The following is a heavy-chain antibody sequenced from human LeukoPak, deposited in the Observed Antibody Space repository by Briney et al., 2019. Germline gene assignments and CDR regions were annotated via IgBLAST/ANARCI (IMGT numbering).Heavy chain of an antibody. J-gene: IGHJ4*02. Sequence: GGSLRLSCAASGFTFSSYGMHWVRQAPGKGLEWVAFIRYDGSNKYYADSVKGRFTISRDNSKNTLYLQMNSLRAEDTAVYYCAILDIVVVPAADTDYWGQGTLVTVSS. CDR2: IRYDGSNK. D-gene: IGHD2-2*03. CDR1: GFTFSSYG. CDR3: AILDIVVVPAADTDY. V-gene: IGHV3-30*02.